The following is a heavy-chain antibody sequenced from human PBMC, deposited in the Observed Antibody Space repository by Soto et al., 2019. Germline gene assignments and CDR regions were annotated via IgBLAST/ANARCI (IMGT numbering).Heavy chain of an antibody. Sequence: SQTLSLTCAISGDSVSSNSAAWSWIRQSPSRGLEWLGRTYYRSKWNSNYAVSVKGRVTINPDTSKNQFSLQLNSVTPEDTAVYYCARDEGGPWGQGTLVPVSS. J-gene: IGHJ4*02. CDR3: ARDEGGP. CDR2: TYYRSKWNS. V-gene: IGHV6-1*01. CDR1: GDSVSSNSAA.